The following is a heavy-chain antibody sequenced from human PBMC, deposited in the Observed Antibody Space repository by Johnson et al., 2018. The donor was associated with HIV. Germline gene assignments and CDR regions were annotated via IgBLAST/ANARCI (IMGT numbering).Heavy chain of an antibody. J-gene: IGHJ3*01. Sequence: QVQVVESGGGLVQPGGSLRLSCAASGFTFSSYVMHWVRQAPGKGLEWVALISYDESNKDYADSVKGRFTISRDNSKNTLFLQRNSLRVDDTALYYCARAPKQGFRDFAGGAFDVWGQGTMVTVSS. CDR1: GFTFSSYV. V-gene: IGHV3-30-3*01. D-gene: IGHD2-21*02. CDR2: ISYDESNK. CDR3: ARAPKQGFRDFAGGAFDV.